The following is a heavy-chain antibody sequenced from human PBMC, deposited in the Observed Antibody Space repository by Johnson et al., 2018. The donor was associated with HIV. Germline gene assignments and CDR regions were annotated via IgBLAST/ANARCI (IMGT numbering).Heavy chain of an antibody. V-gene: IGHV3-7*05. J-gene: IGHJ3*02. Sequence: VQLVESGGGLVQPGGSLRLSCAASGFTFNSYWMSWVRQAPGKGLEWVANIKQDGSEKYYVDSVKGRFTISRDKSKNTLYVQMNSLRAEDTAVYYCARGWQQRAFDIWGQGTMVTVSS. D-gene: IGHD6-13*01. CDR1: GFTFNSYW. CDR3: ARGWQQRAFDI. CDR2: IKQDGSEK.